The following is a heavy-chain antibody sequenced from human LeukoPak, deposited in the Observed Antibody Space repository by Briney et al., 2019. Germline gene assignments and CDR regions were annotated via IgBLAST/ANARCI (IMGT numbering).Heavy chain of an antibody. D-gene: IGHD3-3*01. CDR3: ARGGRYYDFWRGYLPVYYFDY. CDR1: GGTFSSYA. V-gene: IGHV1-69*13. Sequence: ASVKVSCKASGGTFSSYAISWVRQAPGQGLEWMGGIIPIFGTANYAQKFQGRVTITADESTSTAYMELSSLRSEDTAVYYCARGGRYYDFWRGYLPVYYFDYWGQGTLVTVSS. CDR2: IIPIFGTA. J-gene: IGHJ4*02.